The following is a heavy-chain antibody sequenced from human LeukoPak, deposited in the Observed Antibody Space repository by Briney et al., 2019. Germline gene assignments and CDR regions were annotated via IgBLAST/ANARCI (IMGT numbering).Heavy chain of an antibody. Sequence: ASVKVPCKASGYTFTSYGISWVRQAPGQGLEWMGWISAYNGNTNYAQKLQGRVTMTTDTSTSTAYMELRSLRSDDTAVYYCARLRYFDWLLKAVFDYWGQGTLVTVSS. CDR2: ISAYNGNT. V-gene: IGHV1-18*01. J-gene: IGHJ4*02. CDR3: ARLRYFDWLLKAVFDY. D-gene: IGHD3-9*01. CDR1: GYTFTSYG.